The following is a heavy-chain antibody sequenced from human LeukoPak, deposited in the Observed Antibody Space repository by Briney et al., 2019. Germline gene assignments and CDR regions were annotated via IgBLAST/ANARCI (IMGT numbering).Heavy chain of an antibody. V-gene: IGHV4-59*01. CDR3: ARVRWPTTGDKDITGGLYMDV. CDR1: GASISSYY. D-gene: IGHD3-16*01. J-gene: IGHJ6*03. CDR2: FYYSGRT. Sequence: SETLSLTCTVSGASISSYYWSWIRQSPGKGLEWIGCFYYSGRTNYRPSLKSRVTISADTSKNQFSLRLTSATAADTAVYYCARVRWPTTGDKDITGGLYMDVWGKGTTVTMSS.